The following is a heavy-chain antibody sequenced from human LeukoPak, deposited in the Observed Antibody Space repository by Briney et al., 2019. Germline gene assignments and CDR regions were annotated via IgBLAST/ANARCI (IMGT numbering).Heavy chain of an antibody. V-gene: IGHV3-74*01. CDR2: INSDGSST. D-gene: IGHD3-10*01. Sequence: GGSLRLSCAASGFTFSSYWMHWVRQAPGKGLVWVSRINSDGSSTSYADSVKGRFTIYRDNAKNTLYLQMNSLLAEDTAVYYCARTNYYGSGRAAFDIWGQGTMVTVSS. CDR1: GFTFSSYW. J-gene: IGHJ3*02. CDR3: ARTNYYGSGRAAFDI.